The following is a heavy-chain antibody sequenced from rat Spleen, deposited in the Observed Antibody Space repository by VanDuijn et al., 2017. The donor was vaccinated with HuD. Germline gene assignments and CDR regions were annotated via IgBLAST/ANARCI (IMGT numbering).Heavy chain of an antibody. CDR2: IWKGGST. CDR1: GFSLTSYN. J-gene: IGHJ2*01. V-gene: IGHV2-30*01. Sequence: QVQLKESGPGLVQPSQTLSLTCTVSGFSLTSYNVHWVRQPTGKGLEWMGVIWKGGSTDYNSALKSRLSISRDTSKSQVFLKMNSLQTEDTATYSCARDFGPFGITYWGQGVMVTVSS. D-gene: IGHD4-3*01. CDR3: ARDFGPFGITY.